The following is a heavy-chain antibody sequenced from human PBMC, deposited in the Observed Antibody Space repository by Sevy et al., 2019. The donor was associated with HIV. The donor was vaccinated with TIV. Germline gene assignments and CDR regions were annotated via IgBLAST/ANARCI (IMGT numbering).Heavy chain of an antibody. CDR3: ARDTTLESNGYYSYAFDI. CDR1: DGSISGYY. D-gene: IGHD3-22*01. V-gene: IGHV4-59*01. J-gene: IGHJ3*02. Sequence: SETLSLTCTVSDGSISGYYWSWIRQPPGKGLEWIGYIYYSGSTNYNPSLKSRVTMSVDTSKNQFSLKLSSVTAADTAVYYCARDTTLESNGYYSYAFDIWGQGTMVTVSS. CDR2: IYYSGST.